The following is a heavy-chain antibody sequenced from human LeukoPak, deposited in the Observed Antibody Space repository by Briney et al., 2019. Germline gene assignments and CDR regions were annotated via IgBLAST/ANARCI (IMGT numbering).Heavy chain of an antibody. D-gene: IGHD3-16*01. J-gene: IGHJ6*03. V-gene: IGHV4-34*01. CDR1: GGSFSGYY. CDR2: INDSGST. CDR3: ARVKDPGGYYYYYYMDV. Sequence: SETLSLTCAVCGGSFSGYYWSWIRQPPGKGLEWIGEINDSGSTKYNPFLKSRVTISIDTSKNQFSLKVTSVTAADTAVYYCARVKDPGGYYYYYYMDVWGKGTTVTVSS.